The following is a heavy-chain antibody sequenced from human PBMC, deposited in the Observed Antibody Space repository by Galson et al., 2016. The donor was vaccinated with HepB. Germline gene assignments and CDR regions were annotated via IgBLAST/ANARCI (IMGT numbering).Heavy chain of an antibody. Sequence: SLRLSCAASGFIFSEYAMSWVRRAPGKGLEWVSAISGSSAYTYYADSVQGRFTISRDNSQNTLYLQMNSLRAEDTAVYYCAKDLGERLVTVYYYMYVWGKRTAVTVSS. CDR3: AKDLGERLVTVYYYMYV. J-gene: IGHJ6*03. CDR2: ISGSSAYT. CDR1: GFIFSEYA. V-gene: IGHV3-23*01. D-gene: IGHD3-16*01.